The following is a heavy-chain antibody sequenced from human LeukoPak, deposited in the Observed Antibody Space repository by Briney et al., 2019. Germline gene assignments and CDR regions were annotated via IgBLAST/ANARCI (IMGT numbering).Heavy chain of an antibody. D-gene: IGHD3-22*01. CDR2: IIPIFDMT. V-gene: IGHV1-69*04. CDR1: GGTFSSYA. Sequence: GASVKVSCKASGGTFSSYAISWVRQAPGQGLEWMGRIIPIFDMTNYAQKIQGRVTITADTSTSTAYMELSSLRSEDTAVYYCAGTGSSDYYDGTGYPYWFDPWGQGTLVTVSS. CDR3: AGTGSSDYYDGTGYPYWFDP. J-gene: IGHJ5*02.